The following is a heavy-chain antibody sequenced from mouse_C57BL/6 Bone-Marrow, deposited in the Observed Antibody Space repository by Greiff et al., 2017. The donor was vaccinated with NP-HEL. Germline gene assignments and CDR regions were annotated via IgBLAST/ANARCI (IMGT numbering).Heavy chain of an antibody. CDR2: IWRGGST. CDR3: ARRDGNSYYFDY. V-gene: IGHV2-2*01. J-gene: IGHJ2*01. Sequence: QVQLQQSGPGLVQPSQSLSITCTVSGFSLTSYGVHWVRQSPGKGLEWLGVIWRGGSTDYNAAFISRLSISKDNSKSPVFFKMNSLQDDDTAIYYCARRDGNSYYFDYWGQGTTLTVSS. CDR1: GFSLTSYG. D-gene: IGHD2-1*01.